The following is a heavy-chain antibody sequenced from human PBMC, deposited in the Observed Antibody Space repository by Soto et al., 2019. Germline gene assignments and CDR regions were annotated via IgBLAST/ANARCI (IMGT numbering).Heavy chain of an antibody. CDR1: CGSIISGGSY. CDR2: IYYSGNT. CDR3: VRYCSTTKCPFDY. J-gene: IGHJ4*02. V-gene: IGHV4-30-4*01. Sequence: PSETLSLTCTFSCGSIISGGSYWGCIRQPPGKGLEWIGYIYYSGNTYFNPSLKSRVTLSVDTSKNQFSLNLSSVTAADTAVYYCVRYCSTTKCPFDYWGQGTLVTVSS. D-gene: IGHD2-2*01.